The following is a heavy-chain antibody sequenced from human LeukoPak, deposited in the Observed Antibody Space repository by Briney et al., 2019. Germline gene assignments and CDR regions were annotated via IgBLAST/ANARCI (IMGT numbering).Heavy chain of an antibody. CDR2: ISGSGGRT. CDR3: ARDMMGATLYFDS. D-gene: IGHD1-26*01. CDR1: GFTFSIYG. V-gene: IGHV3-23*01. Sequence: GGSLRLSCAASGFTFSIYGMSWVRQAPGKGLEWVSAISGSGGRTYNADSMKGRFTISRDNSKSTLYLQMNSLRVEDTAVYYCARDMMGATLYFDSWGQGILVTVSS. J-gene: IGHJ4*02.